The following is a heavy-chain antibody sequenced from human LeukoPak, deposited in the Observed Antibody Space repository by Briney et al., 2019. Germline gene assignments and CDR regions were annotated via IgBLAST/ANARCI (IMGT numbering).Heavy chain of an antibody. CDR2: ISAYNGNT. J-gene: IGHJ4*02. CDR1: GYTFTSYG. Sequence: ASVKVSCKASGYTFTSYGISGVRQAPGQGLEWMGWISAYNGNTNYAQKLQGRVTMTTDTSTSTAYMELRSLRSDDTAVYYCARGGFRVGATDTGDYWGQGTLVTVSS. CDR3: ARGGFRVGATDTGDY. D-gene: IGHD1-26*01. V-gene: IGHV1-18*01.